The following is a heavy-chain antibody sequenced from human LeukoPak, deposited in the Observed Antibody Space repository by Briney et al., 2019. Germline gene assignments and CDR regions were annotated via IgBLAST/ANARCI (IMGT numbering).Heavy chain of an antibody. CDR2: ISGSGGST. J-gene: IGHJ4*02. CDR1: GLTFSSYA. Sequence: GGSLRLSCAASGLTFSSYAMSWVRQAPGKGLEWVSAISGSGGSTYYADSVKGRFTISRDNSKNTLYLQMNSLRAEDTAVYYCAKHDYGDHLGYWGQGTLVTVSS. D-gene: IGHD4-17*01. CDR3: AKHDYGDHLGY. V-gene: IGHV3-23*01.